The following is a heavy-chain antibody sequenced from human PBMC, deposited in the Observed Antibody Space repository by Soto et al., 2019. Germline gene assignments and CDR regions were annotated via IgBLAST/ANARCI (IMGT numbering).Heavy chain of an antibody. CDR3: AKVYYGFDY. J-gene: IGHJ4*02. D-gene: IGHD3-10*01. V-gene: IGHV3-74*01. CDR1: GFTFSNYW. Sequence: GGSLRLSCAASGFTFSNYWMHWVRQVPGKGLVWVSRINSDGSNTNYADSVKGRFTISRDNSKNTLYLQMNSLRAEDTAVYYCAKVYYGFDYWGQGTLVTVSS. CDR2: INSDGSNT.